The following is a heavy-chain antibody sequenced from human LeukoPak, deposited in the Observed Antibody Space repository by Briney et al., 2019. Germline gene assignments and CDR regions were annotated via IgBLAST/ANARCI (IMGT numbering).Heavy chain of an antibody. CDR1: GGSIISGSYY. Sequence: SQTLSLTCTVSGGSIISGSYYWSWIRQPAGKGLEWIGRIYASGSANCNPSLKSRFTMSVDTSKNQFSLKLSSVTAADTAVYYCARVSVAATNSFDYWGQGTLVTVSS. D-gene: IGHD1-26*01. J-gene: IGHJ4*02. CDR2: IYASGSA. V-gene: IGHV4-61*02. CDR3: ARVSVAATNSFDY.